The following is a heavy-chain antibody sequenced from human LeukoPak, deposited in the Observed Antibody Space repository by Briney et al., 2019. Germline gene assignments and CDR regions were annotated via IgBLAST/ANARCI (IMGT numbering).Heavy chain of an antibody. CDR1: GFTFSSHD. Sequence: GSLRLSCAASGFTFSSHDMHWVRQPPGKGLEWIGEINHSGSTNYNPSLKSRVTISVDTSKNQFSLKLSSVTAADTAVYYCARHKSLYYYGSGSYWFDYWGQGTLVTVSS. D-gene: IGHD3-10*01. CDR2: INHSGST. V-gene: IGHV4-34*01. CDR3: ARHKSLYYYGSGSYWFDY. J-gene: IGHJ4*02.